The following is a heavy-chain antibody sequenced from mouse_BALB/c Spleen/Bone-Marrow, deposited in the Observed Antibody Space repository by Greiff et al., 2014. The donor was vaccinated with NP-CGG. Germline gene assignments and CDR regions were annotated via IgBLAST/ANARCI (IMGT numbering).Heavy chain of an antibody. J-gene: IGHJ3*01. V-gene: IGHV14-3*02. D-gene: IGHD1-1*01. Sequence: EVQLQQSGAELVKPGAAVKLSCTGSGFNIKDTYMHWVKQRPEQGLEWIGRIDPANGNTKYDPKFQGKATITADTSSNTSYLPFSILTSEDTSVFFCGCYYYGIMSFAYWGPGTLVTVSA. CDR3: GCYYYGIMSFAY. CDR2: IDPANGNT. CDR1: GFNIKDTY.